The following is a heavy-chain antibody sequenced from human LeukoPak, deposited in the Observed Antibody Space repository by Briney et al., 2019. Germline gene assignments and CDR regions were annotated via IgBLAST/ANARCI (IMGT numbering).Heavy chain of an antibody. CDR3: ARDSRHHRFLYWDWFDP. D-gene: IGHD2/OR15-2a*01. Sequence: PGGSLRLSCAASGFTFDDYGMSWVRQAPGKGLEWVSSISVGSRYIFYADSVKGRFTISRDNAKNSLYLHMNSLRAEDTAVYYCARDSRHHRFLYWDWFDPWGQGTLVTVSS. V-gene: IGHV3-21*06. CDR1: GFTFDDYG. J-gene: IGHJ5*02. CDR2: ISVGSRYI.